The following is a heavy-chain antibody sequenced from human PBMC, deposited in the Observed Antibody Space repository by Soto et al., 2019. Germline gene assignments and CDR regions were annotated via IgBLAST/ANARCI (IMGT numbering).Heavy chain of an antibody. Sequence: GASVKVSCKASGGTFSSYAISWVRQAPGQGLEWMGGIIPIFGTANYAQKFQGRVTITADESTSTAYMELSSLRSEDTAVYYCARGPIAYRSIAGPPYYYYYYGMDVWGQGTTVTVSS. CDR3: ARGPIAYRSIAGPPYYYYYYGMDV. CDR1: GGTFSSYA. V-gene: IGHV1-69*13. J-gene: IGHJ6*02. CDR2: IIPIFGTA. D-gene: IGHD6-6*01.